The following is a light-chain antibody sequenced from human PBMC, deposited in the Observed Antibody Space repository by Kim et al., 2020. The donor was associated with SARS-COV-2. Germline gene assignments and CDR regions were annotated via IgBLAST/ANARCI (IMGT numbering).Light chain of an antibody. J-gene: IGKJ4*02. CDR3: QHYGRYPLT. V-gene: IGKV1-5*03. CDR1: HNIDNW. CDR2: LAS. Sequence: AYIEDRVTITCRASHNIDNWLAWDQHKPGKAPSLLIYLASTVENGVPSRFSGSGSGAVFTLTISSLQPDDFATYYCQHYGRYPLTFGAGTKVDIK.